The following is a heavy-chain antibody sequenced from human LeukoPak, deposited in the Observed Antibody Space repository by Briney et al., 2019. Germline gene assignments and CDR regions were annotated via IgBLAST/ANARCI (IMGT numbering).Heavy chain of an antibody. CDR2: ISYDGSNK. CDR1: GFTFSSYA. J-gene: IGHJ4*02. V-gene: IGHV3-30*04. D-gene: IGHD4-23*01. Sequence: GGSLRLSCAASGFTFSSYAMHWVRQAPGKGLEWVAVISYDGSNKYYADSVKGRFTISRDNSKNTPYLQMNSLRAEDTAVYYCAKSGNSGGPFVYWGQGTLVTVSS. CDR3: AKSGNSGGPFVY.